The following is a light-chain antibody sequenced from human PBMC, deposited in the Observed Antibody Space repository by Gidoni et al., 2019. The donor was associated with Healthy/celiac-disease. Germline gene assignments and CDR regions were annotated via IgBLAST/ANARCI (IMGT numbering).Light chain of an antibody. Sequence: DIQLTQSPSFLSASVGDRVTITCRASQGISSYLAWYQQKPGKAPKLLIYAASTLQSGVPSRFSGSGSGTEFTLTISSLQPEDFATYYCQQLNSYPFMNTFGQGTKLEIK. CDR1: QGISSY. CDR3: QQLNSYPFMNT. J-gene: IGKJ2*01. CDR2: AAS. V-gene: IGKV1-9*01.